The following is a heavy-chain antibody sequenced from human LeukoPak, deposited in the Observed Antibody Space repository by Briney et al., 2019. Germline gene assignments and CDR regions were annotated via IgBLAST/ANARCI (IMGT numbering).Heavy chain of an antibody. CDR2: ISDSGRNT. CDR1: GVTFSNYA. J-gene: IGHJ3*02. V-gene: IGHV3-23*01. CDR3: ARSLADKYSPDAFDI. D-gene: IGHD2/OR15-2a*01. Sequence: PGGSLRLSCAASGVTFSNYAINLGPQAPGKGLGWVSCISDSGRNTFYADSVKGRFTISRDNSKYTLYLQMNSLRADDTAVYYCARSLADKYSPDAFDIWGQGTMVTVSS.